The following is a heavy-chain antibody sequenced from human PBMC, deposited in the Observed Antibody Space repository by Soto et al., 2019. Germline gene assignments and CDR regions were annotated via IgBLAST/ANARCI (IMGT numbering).Heavy chain of an antibody. D-gene: IGHD3-16*01. Sequence: ERSLRHSCSPSAFTLSSNSMNSVLQAPGKGLEWVASISGSRSYIYCADSVKVRFTISRDNTKNSLYLQMSSLRAEDTAVYYCARGPRGSVDYWGQGSLVTVSS. CDR3: ARGPRGSVDY. CDR2: ISGSRSYI. V-gene: IGHV3-21*01. CDR1: AFTLSSNS. J-gene: IGHJ4*02.